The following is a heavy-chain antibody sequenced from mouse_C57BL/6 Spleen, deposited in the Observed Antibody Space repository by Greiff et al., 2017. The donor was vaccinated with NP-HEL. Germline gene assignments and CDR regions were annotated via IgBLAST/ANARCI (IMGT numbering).Heavy chain of an antibody. Sequence: VQLQQSGAELVRPGASVKLSCTASGFNIKDDYMHWVKQRPEQGLEWIGWIDPENGDTEYASKFQGKATITADTSSNTAYLQLSSLTSEDTAVYYCTTATTVVATGGYFDVWGTGTTVTVSS. D-gene: IGHD1-1*01. V-gene: IGHV14-4*01. CDR3: TTATTVVATGGYFDV. J-gene: IGHJ1*03. CDR1: GFNIKDDY. CDR2: IDPENGDT.